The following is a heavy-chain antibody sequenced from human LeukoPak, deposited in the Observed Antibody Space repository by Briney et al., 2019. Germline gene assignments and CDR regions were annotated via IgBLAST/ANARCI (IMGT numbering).Heavy chain of an antibody. V-gene: IGHV3-48*02. CDR3: XXGTXXDIXTGYPTPGGLDY. D-gene: IGHD3-9*01. CDR2: ISSSSSTI. J-gene: IGHJ4*02. CDR1: GFTFSSYS. Sequence: PGXSLRXSCAASGFTFSSYSMNWVRQAPGKGLEWVSYISSSSSTIYYADSVKGRFTISRDNSKNTLYLQMNSLRDEDTAVYYCXXGTXXDIXTGYPTPGGLDYWGQGTLVTVSS.